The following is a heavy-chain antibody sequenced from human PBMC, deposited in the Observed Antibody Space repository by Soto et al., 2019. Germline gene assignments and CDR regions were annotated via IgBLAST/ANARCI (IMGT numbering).Heavy chain of an antibody. CDR1: GGSISSSNW. V-gene: IGHV4-4*02. CDR2: IYHSGST. CDR3: ARVDTGPTVRNYYYGMDV. J-gene: IGHJ6*02. Sequence: PSETLSLTCAVSGGSISSSNWWSWVRQPPGKGLEWIGEIYHSGSTNYNPSLKSRVTISVDKSKNQFSLKLSSVTAADTAVYYCARVDTGPTVRNYYYGMDVWGQGTTVTVSS. D-gene: IGHD4-17*01.